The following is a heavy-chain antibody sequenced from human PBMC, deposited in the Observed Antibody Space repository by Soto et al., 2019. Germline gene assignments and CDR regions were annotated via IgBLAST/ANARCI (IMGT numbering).Heavy chain of an antibody. CDR3: ARQQWLVLNAFAI. Sequence: SETLSLTCTVSGGSISSGDYYWSWIRQSPGKGLEWIGYIHYSGSTYYNPSLKSRVTISLETSKNQLSLKLTSVTVADTAVYYCARQQWLVLNAFAIWGQGTMVTVSS. CDR2: IHYSGST. V-gene: IGHV4-30-4*01. J-gene: IGHJ3*02. CDR1: GGSISSGDYY. D-gene: IGHD6-19*01.